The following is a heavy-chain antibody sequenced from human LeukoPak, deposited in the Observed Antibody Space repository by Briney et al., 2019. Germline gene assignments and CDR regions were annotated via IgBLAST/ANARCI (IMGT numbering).Heavy chain of an antibody. CDR3: ARDGITINLGYYYYYMDV. J-gene: IGHJ6*03. V-gene: IGHV1-2*02. CDR1: GYTFTGYY. Sequence: ASVKVSCKASGYTFTGYYMHWVRQAPGQGLEWMGWINPNSGGTNYAQKFQGSVTMTRDTSISTAYMELSRLRSDDTAVYYCARDGITINLGYYYYYMDVWGKGTTVTVSS. D-gene: IGHD3-3*01. CDR2: INPNSGGT.